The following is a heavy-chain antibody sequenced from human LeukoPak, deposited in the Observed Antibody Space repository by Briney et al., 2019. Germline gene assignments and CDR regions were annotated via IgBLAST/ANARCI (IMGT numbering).Heavy chain of an antibody. CDR3: ARAHHSCSSSSEESFVY. Sequence: QPGGSLRLSCAASGFTFNRHWMNWVRQAPGKGLEWVANIKQDGSEDYYMDSVKGRFIISRDNAKNSLYLQMNSLRVEETAVYYCARAHHSCSSSSEESFVYWGEGTLLTVSS. CDR2: IKQDGSED. CDR1: GFTFNRHW. V-gene: IGHV3-7*01. D-gene: IGHD6-6*01. J-gene: IGHJ4*02.